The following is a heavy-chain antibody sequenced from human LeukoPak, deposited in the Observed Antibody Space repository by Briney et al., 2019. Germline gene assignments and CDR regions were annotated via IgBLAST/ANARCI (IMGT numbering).Heavy chain of an antibody. CDR2: INPSGGST. CDR1: GYTFTSYY. J-gene: IGHJ6*02. Sequence: GESLKISCKASGYTFTSYYMHWVRQAPGQGLEWMGIINPSGGSTSYAQKFQGRVTMTRDTSTSTVYMELSSLRSEDTAVYYCARVRKDPYYYGMDVWGQGTTVTVSS. CDR3: ARVRKDPYYYGMDV. V-gene: IGHV1-46*01. D-gene: IGHD2-15*01.